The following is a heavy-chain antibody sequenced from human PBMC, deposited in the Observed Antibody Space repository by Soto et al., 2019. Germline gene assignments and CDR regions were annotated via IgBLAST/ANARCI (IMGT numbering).Heavy chain of an antibody. J-gene: IGHJ4*02. CDR2: IYYSGST. CDR1: GGNISSYD. CDR3: ARVTLPITIFGVVAFDY. V-gene: IGHV4-59*01. D-gene: IGHD3-3*01. Sequence: PSETQSLTCTVSGGNISSYDWSWIRQTTGKGLEWIGYIYYSGSTNYNPSLKSRVTISVDTSKNQFSLKLSSVTAADTAVYYCARVTLPITIFGVVAFDYWGQGTLVTVSS.